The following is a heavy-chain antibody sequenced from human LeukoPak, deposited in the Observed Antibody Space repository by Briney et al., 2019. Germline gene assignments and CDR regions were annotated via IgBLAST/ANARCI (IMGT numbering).Heavy chain of an antibody. CDR2: ISGSGGTT. V-gene: IGHV3-23*01. D-gene: IGHD3-16*01. J-gene: IGHJ4*02. CDR1: GFTFSYYA. CDR3: AKDRGVTFGGADLDY. Sequence: SGGSLRLSCAASGFTFSYYAMSWVRQAPGKWLEWVSAISGSGGTTYYADSVRGRFTISRDNSKNTLYLQMNSLRAEDTAVYYCAKDRGVTFGGADLDYWRQGTLVTVSS.